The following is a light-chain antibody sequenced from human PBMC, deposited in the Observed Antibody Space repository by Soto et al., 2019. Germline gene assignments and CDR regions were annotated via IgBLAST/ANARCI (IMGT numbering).Light chain of an antibody. CDR3: QSYDSSMSGYV. V-gene: IGLV1-40*01. CDR2: GNS. J-gene: IGLJ1*01. CDR1: SSNIGAGYD. Sequence: QSALTQPPSVSGAPGHRVTISCTGSSSNIGAGYDVHWYQQLPGTAPKLLIYGNSNRPSGVPDRFSGSKSGTSASLAITGLQAEDEADYYCQSYDSSMSGYVFGTGTKVTVL.